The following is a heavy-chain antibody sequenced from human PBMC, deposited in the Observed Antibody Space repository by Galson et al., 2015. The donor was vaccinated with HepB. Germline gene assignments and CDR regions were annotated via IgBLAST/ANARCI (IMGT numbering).Heavy chain of an antibody. CDR1: GFTFSSYS. Sequence: SLRLSCAASGFTFSSYSMNWVRQAPGKGLEWVSYISSSSSTIYYADSVKGRFTISRDNAKNSLYLQMNSLRAEDTAVYYCTVAVAGPDDYWGQGTLVTVSS. J-gene: IGHJ4*02. CDR2: ISSSSSTI. D-gene: IGHD6-19*01. V-gene: IGHV3-48*01. CDR3: TVAVAGPDDY.